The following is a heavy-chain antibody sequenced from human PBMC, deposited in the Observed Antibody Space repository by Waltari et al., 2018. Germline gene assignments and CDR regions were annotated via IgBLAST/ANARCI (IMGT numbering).Heavy chain of an antibody. Sequence: ELHLVESGGGMVQPGRSLRLSCTGSGFTFGDYAMSWVRQAPGKGLEWVSFIRNKVYDGATEYAASVKGRLTISRDDSKNIAYLQMNSLKTEDTAVYYCAKGATGGPPYLDYWGQGTLVTVSS. D-gene: IGHD3-16*01. CDR2: IRNKVYDGAT. J-gene: IGHJ4*02. CDR1: GFTFGDYA. CDR3: AKGATGGPPYLDY. V-gene: IGHV3-49*04.